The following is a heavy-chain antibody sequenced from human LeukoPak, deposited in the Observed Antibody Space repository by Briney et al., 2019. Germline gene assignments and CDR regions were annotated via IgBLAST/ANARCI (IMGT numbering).Heavy chain of an antibody. CDR1: GFTLSSFG. V-gene: IGHV3-33*01. Sequence: GGSLRLSSAPSGFTLSSFGMPWVRQAPGKGLEWVANIWFDGSKKFYVDPVKGRFTISRDSLKDTLYPQTNSLTAEDTAVYFCARDYTAMARSYYHGLDVWGQGTTVTISS. J-gene: IGHJ6*02. CDR2: IWFDGSKK. CDR3: ARDYTAMARSYYHGLDV. D-gene: IGHD5-18*01.